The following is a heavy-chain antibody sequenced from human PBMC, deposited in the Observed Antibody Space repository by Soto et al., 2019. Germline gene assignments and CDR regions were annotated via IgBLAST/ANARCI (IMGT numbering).Heavy chain of an antibody. Sequence: QVQLVQSGAEVKKPGSSVKVSCKASGGTFSSYAISWVRQAPGQGLEWMGGIIPIFGTANYAQKFQGRVTITADESTSTAYMELSSLRSEDTAVYYCARHPIVVVPAARVKYGMDVWGQGTTVTVSS. V-gene: IGHV1-69*01. D-gene: IGHD2-2*01. CDR3: ARHPIVVVPAARVKYGMDV. CDR2: IIPIFGTA. J-gene: IGHJ6*02. CDR1: GGTFSSYA.